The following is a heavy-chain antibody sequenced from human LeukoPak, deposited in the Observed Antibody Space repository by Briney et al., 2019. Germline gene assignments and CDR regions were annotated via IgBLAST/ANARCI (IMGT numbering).Heavy chain of an antibody. CDR3: AREECSGGSCYSGDWFDP. CDR1: GYTFTSYG. J-gene: IGHJ5*02. Sequence: ASVKVSCKASGYTFTSYGISWVRQAPGQGLEWMGWISAYNGNTNYAQKLQGRVTMTTDTSTSTAYMELRSLRSDDTAVYYCAREECSGGSCYSGDWFDPWGQGTLVTVSS. D-gene: IGHD2-15*01. CDR2: ISAYNGNT. V-gene: IGHV1-18*01.